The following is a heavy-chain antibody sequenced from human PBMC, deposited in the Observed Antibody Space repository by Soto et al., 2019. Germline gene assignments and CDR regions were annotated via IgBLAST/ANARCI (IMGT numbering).Heavy chain of an antibody. J-gene: IGHJ3*02. Sequence: SETLSLTCAVYGGSFSGYYWSWIRQPPGKGLDWIGEIYHSGSTNYNPSLKSRVTISVDKSKNQFSLKLSSVTAADTAVYYCAREKGEVGATKSAFDIWGQGTMVTVSS. CDR1: GGSFSGYY. D-gene: IGHD1-26*01. CDR3: AREKGEVGATKSAFDI. CDR2: IYHSGST. V-gene: IGHV4-34*01.